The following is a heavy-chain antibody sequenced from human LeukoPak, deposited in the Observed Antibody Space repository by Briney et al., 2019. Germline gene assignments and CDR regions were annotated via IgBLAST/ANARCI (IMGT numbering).Heavy chain of an antibody. J-gene: IGHJ4*02. Sequence: GGSLRLSCAASGFTFSSYAMSWVRQAPGKGLEWVSAISGSGGSTYYADSVKGRFTISRDNSKNTLYLQINSLRAEDTDVYYCAKLCYDFWSGLLPLDCWGEGSLVAVCS. CDR3: AKLCYDFWSGLLPLDC. CDR1: GFTFSSYA. CDR2: ISGSGGST. V-gene: IGHV3-23*01. D-gene: IGHD3-3*01.